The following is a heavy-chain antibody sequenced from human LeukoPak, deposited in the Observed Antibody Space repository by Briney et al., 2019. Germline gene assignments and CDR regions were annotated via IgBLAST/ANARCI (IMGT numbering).Heavy chain of an antibody. CDR1: GYTFSSYY. V-gene: IGHV1-46*01. CDR3: AREWGLQRFLEWSLDY. D-gene: IGHD3-3*01. J-gene: IGHJ4*02. CDR2: INPSGGST. Sequence: GASVKVSCKSSGYTFSSYYMHWVRQAPGQGLEWMGIINPSGGSTSYAQKFQGRVTMTRDTSTSTVYMELSGLRSEDTAVYYCAREWGLQRFLEWSLDYWGQGTLVTVSS.